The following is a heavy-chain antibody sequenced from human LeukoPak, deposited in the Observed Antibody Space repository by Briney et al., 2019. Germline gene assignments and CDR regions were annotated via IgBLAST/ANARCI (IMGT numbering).Heavy chain of an antibody. V-gene: IGHV4-4*07. Sequence: SETLSLTCTVSGGSFSSYYWSWIRQPAGKGLEWIGRLYTSGSTNYNPSLKSRVTISVDKSKNQLSLTLSSVTAADTAVYYCAREVVDFCSGYPIDYWGQGTLVTVSS. CDR3: AREVVDFCSGYPIDY. CDR1: GGSFSSYY. CDR2: LYTSGST. J-gene: IGHJ4*02. D-gene: IGHD3-3*01.